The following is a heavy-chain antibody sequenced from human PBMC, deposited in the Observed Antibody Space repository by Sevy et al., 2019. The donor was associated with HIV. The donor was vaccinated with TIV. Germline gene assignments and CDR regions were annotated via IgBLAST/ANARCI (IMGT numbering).Heavy chain of an antibody. CDR2: IIPIFGKA. D-gene: IGHD5-12*01. V-gene: IGHV1-69*13. J-gene: IGHJ4*02. Sequence: ASVKVSCKASGGTFSSYAISWVRQAPGQGLEWMGGIIPIFGKANYAQKFQGRVTITADESTSTAYMELSSLRSEDTAVYYCARVARDGYNLGLFDYWGQGTLVTVSS. CDR3: ARVARDGYNLGLFDY. CDR1: GGTFSSYA.